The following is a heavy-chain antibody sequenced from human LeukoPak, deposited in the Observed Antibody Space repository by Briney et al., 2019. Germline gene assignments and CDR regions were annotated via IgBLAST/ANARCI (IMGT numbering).Heavy chain of an antibody. CDR2: IYHSGST. CDR1: GYSISSGYY. J-gene: IGHJ4*02. V-gene: IGHV4-38-2*02. CDR3: ARDEDYYDSSGYYLLGD. Sequence: PSETLSLTCAVSGYSISSGYYWGWIRQPPGKGLEWIGSIYHSGSTYYNPSLKSRVTISLDTSKNQLSLKVSSVTAADTAVHYCARDEDYYDSSGYYLLGDWGQGTLVTVSS. D-gene: IGHD3-22*01.